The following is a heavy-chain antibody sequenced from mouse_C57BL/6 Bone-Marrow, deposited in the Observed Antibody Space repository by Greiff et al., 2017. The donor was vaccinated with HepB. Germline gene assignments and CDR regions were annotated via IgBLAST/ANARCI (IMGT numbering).Heavy chain of an antibody. CDR1: GYAFSSSW. Sequence: VQLQQSGPELVKPGASVKISCKASGYAFSSSWMNWVKQRPGKGLEWIGRIYPGDGDTNYNGKFKGKATLTADKSSSTAYMQLSSLTSEDSAVYFCERGRNSFDYWGQGTTLTVSS. J-gene: IGHJ2*01. CDR2: IYPGDGDT. D-gene: IGHD5-1-1*01. CDR3: ERGRNSFDY. V-gene: IGHV1-82*01.